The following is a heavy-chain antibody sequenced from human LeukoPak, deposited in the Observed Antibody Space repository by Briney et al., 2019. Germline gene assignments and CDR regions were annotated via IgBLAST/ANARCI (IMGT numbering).Heavy chain of an antibody. Sequence: KSSETLSLTCAVYGGSFSGYYWSWIRQPPGKGLEWIGEINHSGSTKYNPSLKSRVTISVDTSKNQFSLKLSSVTAADTAVYYCARAQLYYYYGMDVWGQGTTVTVSS. CDR1: GGSFSGYY. J-gene: IGHJ6*02. V-gene: IGHV4-34*01. CDR2: INHSGST. D-gene: IGHD5-18*01. CDR3: ARAQLYYYYGMDV.